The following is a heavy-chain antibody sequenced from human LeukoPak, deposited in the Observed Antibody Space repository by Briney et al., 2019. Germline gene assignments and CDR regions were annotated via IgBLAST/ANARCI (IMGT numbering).Heavy chain of an antibody. CDR1: GGSISSSNW. D-gene: IGHD3-22*01. J-gene: IGHJ4*02. CDR2: IYHSGST. Sequence: PSETLSLTCAVSGGSISSSNWWSWVRQPPGKGLEWIGEIYHSGSTNYNPSLKSRVTISVDKSKNQFSLKLSSVTAADTAVYYCARVQLDYDSSGKLFDYWGQGTLVTVSS. CDR3: ARVQLDYDSSGKLFDY. V-gene: IGHV4-4*02.